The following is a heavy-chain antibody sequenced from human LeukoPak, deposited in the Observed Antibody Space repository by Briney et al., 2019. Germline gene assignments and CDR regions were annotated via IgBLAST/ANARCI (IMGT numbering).Heavy chain of an antibody. CDR2: ISAYNGNT. V-gene: IGHV1-18*01. CDR3: ARDSSGYYFDYYYGMDV. Sequence: ASVKVSCKASGYTFTSYGISWVRQAPGQGLEWMGWISAYNGNTNYAQKLQGRVTMTTDTSTSTAYMELRSLRSDDTAVYYCARDSSGYYFDYYYGMDVWDQGTTVTVSS. CDR1: GYTFTSYG. D-gene: IGHD3-22*01. J-gene: IGHJ6*02.